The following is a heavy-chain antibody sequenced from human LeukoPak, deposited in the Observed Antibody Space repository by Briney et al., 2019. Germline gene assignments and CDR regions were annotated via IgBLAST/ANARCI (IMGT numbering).Heavy chain of an antibody. CDR1: GFTVSSNY. Sequence: GGSLRHSCAASGFTVSSNYMSWVRQAPGKGLEWVSVIYSGGRTYHADSVKGRFTISRDNSKNTLYLQMNSLRAEDTAVYYCARDRITMVRGVIRRYFDYWGQGTLVTVSS. D-gene: IGHD3-10*01. J-gene: IGHJ4*02. CDR3: ARDRITMVRGVIRRYFDY. CDR2: IYSGGRT. V-gene: IGHV3-53*01.